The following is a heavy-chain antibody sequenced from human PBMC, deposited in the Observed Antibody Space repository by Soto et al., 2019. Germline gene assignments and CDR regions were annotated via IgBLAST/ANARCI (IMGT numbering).Heavy chain of an antibody. CDR2: INAGNGNT. CDR1: GYTFTSYA. V-gene: IGHV1-3*01. D-gene: IGHD4-17*01. Sequence: QVQLVQSGAEVKKPGASVKVSCKASGYTFTSYAMHWVRQAPGQRLEWMGWINAGNGNTKYSQKFQGRVTITRDTAASTAYMELSSLRSEDTAVYYCAREGRGYGDYYWFDPWGQGTLVTVSS. J-gene: IGHJ5*02. CDR3: AREGRGYGDYYWFDP.